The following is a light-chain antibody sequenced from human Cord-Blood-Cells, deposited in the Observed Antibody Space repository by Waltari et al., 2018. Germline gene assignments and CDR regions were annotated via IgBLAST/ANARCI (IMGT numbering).Light chain of an antibody. CDR3: QQSYSTLPMYS. V-gene: IGKV1-39*01. Sequence: DIQMTQSPSSLSESVGDRVTITCRASQSISSYLNWYQQKPGKAPKLLIYAASSLQSGVPSRFSGSGSGTDFTLTISSLQPEDFATYYCQQSYSTLPMYSFGQGTKLEIK. CDR1: QSISSY. J-gene: IGKJ2*03. CDR2: AAS.